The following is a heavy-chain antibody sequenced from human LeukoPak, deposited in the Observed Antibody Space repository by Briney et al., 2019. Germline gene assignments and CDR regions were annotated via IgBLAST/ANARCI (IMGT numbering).Heavy chain of an antibody. CDR2: SNSDGTST. CDR1: GFTFDSYW. J-gene: IGHJ4*02. V-gene: IGHV3-74*01. CDR3: TRGLSLGQHFVY. Sequence: GGSLRLSCAASGFTFDSYWMSWVRQAPGKGLEWVAQSNSDGTSTTYADSVKGRFTISRDNAKNTLYLQMNSLRIEDTAVYFCTRGLSLGQHFVYWGQGTQVTVSS.